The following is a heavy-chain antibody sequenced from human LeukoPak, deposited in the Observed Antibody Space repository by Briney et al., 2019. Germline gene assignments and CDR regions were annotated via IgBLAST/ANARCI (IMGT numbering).Heavy chain of an antibody. CDR1: GGSISSYY. CDR3: ARDRVLGLGVVTGRFDL. D-gene: IGHD4-23*01. CDR2: IYYSGST. J-gene: IGHJ2*01. V-gene: IGHV4-59*12. Sequence: PSETLSLTCTVSGGSISSYYWSWIRQPPGKGLEWIGYIYYSGSTNYNPSLKSRVTISVDTSKNQFSLKLSSVTAADTAVYYCARDRVLGLGVVTGRFDLWGRGTLVTVSS.